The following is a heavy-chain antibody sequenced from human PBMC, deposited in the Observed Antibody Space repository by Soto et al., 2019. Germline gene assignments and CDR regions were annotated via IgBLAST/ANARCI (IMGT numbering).Heavy chain of an antibody. V-gene: IGHV1-69*01. CDR1: GGAFGSYA. CDR3: TRHRGCSSGYWSQDF. D-gene: IGHD5-12*01. CDR2: IIPMFDTT. J-gene: IGHJ4*02. Sequence: QVQLVQSGAEVKKPGSSVKVSCKASGGAFGSYAINWVRQAPGQGLEWMGGIIPMFDTTNYAQRFQGRVTVTADESTSTVYLELTRLKSEDTAIYYCTRHRGCSSGYWSQDFWGQGTLVTVSS.